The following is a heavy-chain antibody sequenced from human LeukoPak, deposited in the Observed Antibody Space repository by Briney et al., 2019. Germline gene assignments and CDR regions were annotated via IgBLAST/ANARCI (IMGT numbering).Heavy chain of an antibody. J-gene: IGHJ3*02. D-gene: IGHD6-19*01. CDR3: AKGPLAVAGPADAFDI. Sequence: GGSLRLSCAASGFIFSSYWMSWVRQAPGKGLEWVANIKEDGSERYYVDSVKGRSTISRDNAKNSLYLQMNSLRAEDTAVYYCAKGPLAVAGPADAFDIWGKGTTVTVSS. CDR1: GFIFSSYW. CDR2: IKEDGSER. V-gene: IGHV3-7*03.